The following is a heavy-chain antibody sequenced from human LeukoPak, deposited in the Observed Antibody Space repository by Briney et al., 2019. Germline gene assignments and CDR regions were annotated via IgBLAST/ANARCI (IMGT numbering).Heavy chain of an antibody. V-gene: IGHV3-23*01. J-gene: IGHJ4*02. D-gene: IGHD3-10*01. Sequence: GGSLRLSCAASGFTFSSYAISWVRQAPGKGLEWVSAISGSGGSTYYADSVKGRFTISRDNSKNTLYLQMNSLRAEDTAVYYCAKDLQVWFGEPYFDYWGQGTLVTVSS. CDR2: ISGSGGST. CDR3: AKDLQVWFGEPYFDY. CDR1: GFTFSSYA.